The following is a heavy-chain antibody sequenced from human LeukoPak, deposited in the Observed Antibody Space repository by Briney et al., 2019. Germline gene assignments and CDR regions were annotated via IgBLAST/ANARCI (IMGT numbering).Heavy chain of an antibody. Sequence: SETLSLTCAVYGGSFSGYYWSWIRQPPGKGLEWIGSIYYSGSTYYNPSLKSRVTISVDTSKNQFSLKLSSVTAADTAVYYCARHEAQQWLGDFDYWGQGTLVTVSS. V-gene: IGHV4-34*01. D-gene: IGHD6-19*01. CDR2: IYYSGST. J-gene: IGHJ4*02. CDR1: GGSFSGYY. CDR3: ARHEAQQWLGDFDY.